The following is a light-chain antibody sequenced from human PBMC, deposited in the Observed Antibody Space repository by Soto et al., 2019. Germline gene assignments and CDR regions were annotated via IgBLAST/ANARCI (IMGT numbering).Light chain of an antibody. J-gene: IGKJ1*01. CDR3: QQYNRYSRT. V-gene: IGKV1-5*03. Sequence: DIQMTQSPSTLSASVGDRVTITCRASQSISSWLAWYQQKPGKAPKLLIYKASSLESGVPSRFSGSGSGTELTLTISSLQPDDFATYYCQQYNRYSRTFGQGNKVEIK. CDR2: KAS. CDR1: QSISSW.